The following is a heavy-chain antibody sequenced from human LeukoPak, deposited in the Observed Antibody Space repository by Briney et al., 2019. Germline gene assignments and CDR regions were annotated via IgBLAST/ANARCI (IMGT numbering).Heavy chain of an antibody. J-gene: IGHJ4*02. D-gene: IGHD3-3*01. CDR1: GFTFSSYS. Sequence: PGGSLRLSCAASGFTFSSYSMNWVRQAPGKGLEWVSSISSSSSYIYYADSVKGRFTISRDNSKNTLYLQMNSLRTADTAVYFCAKGSTYHEFWGGYYFDFWGQGTLVTVSS. CDR3: AKGSTYHEFWGGYYFDF. CDR2: ISSSSSYI. V-gene: IGHV3-21*04.